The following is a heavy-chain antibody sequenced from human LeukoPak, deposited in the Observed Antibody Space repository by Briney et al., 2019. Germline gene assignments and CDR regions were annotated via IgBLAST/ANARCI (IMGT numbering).Heavy chain of an antibody. CDR1: GGSISSYY. J-gene: IGHJ5*02. Sequence: SETLSLTCTVSGGSISSYYWSWVRQPPGKGLGWIGYIYYSGSTNYNPSLKSRVTISVDTSKNQFSLKLSSVTAADTAVYYCAKGIAAAVYDPWGQGTLVTVSS. CDR3: AKGIAAAVYDP. CDR2: IYYSGST. V-gene: IGHV4-59*08. D-gene: IGHD6-13*01.